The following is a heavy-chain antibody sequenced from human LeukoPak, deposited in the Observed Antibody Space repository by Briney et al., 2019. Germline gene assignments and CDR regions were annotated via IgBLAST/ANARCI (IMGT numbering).Heavy chain of an antibody. CDR2: IYYGGTN. D-gene: IGHD4-23*01. J-gene: IGHJ4*02. V-gene: IGHV4-39*01. Sequence: KPSETLSLTCTVSGGSISSSSYYWGWIRQPPGKGLEWIGTIYYGGTNYYNPSLKSRVTISVDTSKNQFSLNLNSVTAADTAVYYCAYGSNSAADHWGQGTLVTVSS. CDR3: AYGSNSAADH. CDR1: GGSISSSSYY.